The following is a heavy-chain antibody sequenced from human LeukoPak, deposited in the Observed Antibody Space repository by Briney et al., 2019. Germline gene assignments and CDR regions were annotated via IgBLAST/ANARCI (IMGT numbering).Heavy chain of an antibody. CDR2: VHKTGKT. CDR1: TVSVSSGNW. V-gene: IGHV4-4*02. Sequence: SETLSLTCALSTVSVSSGNWWSWVRPPPGKGLEWIGEVHKTGKTNYNPSLKTRVTISIDASKNQLSLELTSVTAADAAVYYCARLNWGTGNSFYWYFDLWGRGTLVTVSS. D-gene: IGHD7-27*01. J-gene: IGHJ2*01. CDR3: ARLNWGTGNSFYWYFDL.